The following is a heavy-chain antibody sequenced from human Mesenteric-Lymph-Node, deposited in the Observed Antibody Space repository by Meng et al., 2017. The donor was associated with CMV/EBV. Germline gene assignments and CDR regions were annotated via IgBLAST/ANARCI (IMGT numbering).Heavy chain of an antibody. CDR3: ARGSSYDILTGYFDY. J-gene: IGHJ4*02. V-gene: IGHV4-34*01. D-gene: IGHD3-9*01. CDR2: INHSGST. Sequence: QGTFRQWGAGLLKPSEPLAVTFAVYGGSFSGYYWNWIRQSPEKGLEWIGEINHSGSTTYNPSFTSRIIISVDTSTNQISLNMSSVTAADTAVYYCARGSSYDILTGYFDYWGQGALVTVSS. CDR1: GGSFSGYY.